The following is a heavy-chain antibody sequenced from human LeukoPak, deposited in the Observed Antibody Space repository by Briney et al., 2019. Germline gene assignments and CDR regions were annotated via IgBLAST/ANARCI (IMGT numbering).Heavy chain of an antibody. CDR1: GFTLSSYS. V-gene: IGHV3-21*01. CDR2: ISSSSSYI. Sequence: PGGSLRLSCAASGFTLSSYSMNWVRQAPGKGLEWVSSISSSSSYIYYADSVKGRFTISRDNAKNSLYLQMNSLRAEDTAVYYCAKMTTVTDASAFDIWGQGTMVTVSS. J-gene: IGHJ3*02. D-gene: IGHD4-17*01. CDR3: AKMTTVTDASAFDI.